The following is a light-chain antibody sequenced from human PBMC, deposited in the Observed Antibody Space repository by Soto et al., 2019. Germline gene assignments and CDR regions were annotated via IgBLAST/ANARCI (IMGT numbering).Light chain of an antibody. CDR1: QRLLHSNGYNY. J-gene: IGKJ4*01. CDR3: MQALQTPLT. CDR2: LGS. V-gene: IGKV2-28*01. Sequence: DIVMTQSPLSLPVTPGEPASISCRSIQRLLHSNGYNYLDWYLQKTGQSPQLLIYLGSNRASGVPERFSGSGAGTDFTLKISRVEAEDVVVYDCMQALQTPLTFSGGTKVEIK.